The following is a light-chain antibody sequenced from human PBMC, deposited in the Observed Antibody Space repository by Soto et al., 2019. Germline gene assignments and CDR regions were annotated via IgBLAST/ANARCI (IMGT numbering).Light chain of an antibody. J-gene: IGLJ1*01. CDR1: SSDVGGYNY. Sequence: QSVLTQPPSASGSPGQSVTISCTGTSSDVGGYNYVSWYQQYPGKVPKLMAYEVNKRPSGVPDRFSGSKSGNTASLTVSGLQAEDEADYYCTSYAGGNNVFGTGTKVTVL. CDR3: TSYAGGNNV. CDR2: EVN. V-gene: IGLV2-8*01.